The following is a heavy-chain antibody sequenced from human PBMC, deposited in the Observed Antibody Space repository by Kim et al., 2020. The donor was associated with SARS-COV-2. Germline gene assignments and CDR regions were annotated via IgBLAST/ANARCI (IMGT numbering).Heavy chain of an antibody. CDR3: ARERPGYDSSGYYGRNFDY. D-gene: IGHD3-22*01. CDR2: INHSGST. V-gene: IGHV4-34*01. J-gene: IGHJ4*02. CDR1: GGSFSGFY. Sequence: SETLSLTCAVYGGSFSGFYWSWIRQPPGKWLEWIGQINHSGSTSYNPSLKSRVTISVDTSKNQLSLKLSSVTAADTAVYYCARERPGYDSSGYYGRNFDYWGQGTLVTVSS.